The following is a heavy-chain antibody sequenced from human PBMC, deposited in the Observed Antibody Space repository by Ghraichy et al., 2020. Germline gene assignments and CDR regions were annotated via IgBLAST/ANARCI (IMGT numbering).Heavy chain of an antibody. CDR2: IKTNTDGGPT. Sequence: AGSLRLSCAVSGFSLRNAWMNWVRQAPGKGLEWVSRIKTNTDGGPTDYAAPVKGRFTISRDDSENTVYLQMNSLKTEDTAVYYSTIDVDAFVATIDYWGQGILVTVSS. CDR3: TIDVDAFVATIDY. CDR1: GFSLRNAW. J-gene: IGHJ4*02. D-gene: IGHD3-3*02. V-gene: IGHV3-15*05.